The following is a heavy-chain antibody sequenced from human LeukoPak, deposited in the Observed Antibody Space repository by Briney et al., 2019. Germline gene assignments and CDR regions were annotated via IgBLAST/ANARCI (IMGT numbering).Heavy chain of an antibody. CDR1: GFTFSSYA. CDR2: ITARGDGT. V-gene: IGHV3-23*01. D-gene: IGHD3-10*01. J-gene: IGHJ3*02. Sequence: PGGSLRLSCAASGFTFSSYAMGWVRQAPGKGLEWVSAITARGDGTYYADLVKGRFTISRDNSKNTLYLQMNSLRAEDSAAYYCARDYYGSGRNSAFDIWGQGIMVTVSS. CDR3: ARDYYGSGRNSAFDI.